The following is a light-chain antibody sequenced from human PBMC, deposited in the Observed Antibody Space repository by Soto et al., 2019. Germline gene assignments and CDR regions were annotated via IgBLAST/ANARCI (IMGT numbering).Light chain of an antibody. CDR3: AAWDDSLNALV. J-gene: IGLJ2*01. CDR2: TND. Sequence: QSALTQPPSASGTPGQRVSIYCSGSSSNIGSNAVHWYRQFPGTAPTLLIYTNDRWPSGVPDRFSDSKSDTSASLAISGLRSEDEADYYCAAWDDSLNALVFGGGTKLTVL. CDR1: SSNIGSNA. V-gene: IGLV1-44*01.